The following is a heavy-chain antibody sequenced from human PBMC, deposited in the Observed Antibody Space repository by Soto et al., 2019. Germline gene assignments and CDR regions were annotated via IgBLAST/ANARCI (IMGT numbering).Heavy chain of an antibody. Sequence: QVQLVESGGGAVQPGRSLRLSCAASGFTFSSYGMHWVRQAPGKGLEWVAVISYDGSNKYYADSVKGRFTISRDNSKNTLYLQMNSLRAEDTAVYYCANAHIAVAGSIDYWGQGTLVTVSS. CDR1: GFTFSSYG. V-gene: IGHV3-30*18. CDR3: ANAHIAVAGSIDY. J-gene: IGHJ4*02. D-gene: IGHD6-19*01. CDR2: ISYDGSNK.